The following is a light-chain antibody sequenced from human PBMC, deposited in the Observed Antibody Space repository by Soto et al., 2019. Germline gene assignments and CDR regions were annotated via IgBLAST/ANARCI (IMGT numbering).Light chain of an antibody. J-gene: IGKJ3*01. CDR3: LQYGRSPT. Sequence: ETMMTQSPATLSASPGERVTLSCRATQSVTYNLAWYQQKPGQAPRLLIHGAYTRAPGIPDRFSGSGSGTDFTLTINRVEPEDSAVYYCLQYGRSPTFGPGTKVDIK. V-gene: IGKV3D-15*01. CDR2: GAY. CDR1: QSVTYN.